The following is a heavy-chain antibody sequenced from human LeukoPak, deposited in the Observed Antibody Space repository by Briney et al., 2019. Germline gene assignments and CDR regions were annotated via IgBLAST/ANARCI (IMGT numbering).Heavy chain of an antibody. D-gene: IGHD2-2*01. Sequence: ASVKVSCKASGYTFSSYVINWVRQATGQGLEWMGWMNPNSGSTGYAQKFQGRVTMTRNTSISTAYMELSSLRSEDTAVYYCARVVPAAPDPYYMDVWGKGTTVTVSS. CDR1: GYTFSSYV. V-gene: IGHV1-8*01. J-gene: IGHJ6*03. CDR3: ARVVPAAPDPYYMDV. CDR2: MNPNSGST.